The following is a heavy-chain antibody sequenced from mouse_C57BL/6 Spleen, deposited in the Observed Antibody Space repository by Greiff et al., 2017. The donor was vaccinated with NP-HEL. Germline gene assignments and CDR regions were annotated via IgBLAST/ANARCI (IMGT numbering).Heavy chain of an antibody. CDR1: GYAFSSSW. CDR2: IYPGDGDT. D-gene: IGHD1-1*01. Sequence: QVQLKESGPELVKPGASVKISCKASGYAFSSSWMNWVKQRPGKGLEWIGRIYPGDGDTNYNGKFKGKATLTADKSSSTAYMQLSSLTSEDSAVYFCARESYYYGSSDVYFDYWGQGTTLTVSS. CDR3: ARESYYYGSSDVYFDY. V-gene: IGHV1-82*01. J-gene: IGHJ2*01.